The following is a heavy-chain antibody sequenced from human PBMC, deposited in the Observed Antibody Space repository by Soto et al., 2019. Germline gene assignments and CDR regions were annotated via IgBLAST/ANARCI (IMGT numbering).Heavy chain of an antibody. CDR1: GFTFSSYW. CDR3: ARDPYSSSWYDDF. D-gene: IGHD6-13*01. V-gene: IGHV3-7*01. CDR2: IKQDGSAK. Sequence: EVQLVESGGGLVQPGGSLRLSCAASGFTFSSYWMSWVRQAPGKVLEWVANIKQDGSAKYYVDSVRGRFTISRDNAKNSLFLQMNSLRVEDTAVYYCARDPYSSSWYDDFWGQGTLVTVSS. J-gene: IGHJ4*02.